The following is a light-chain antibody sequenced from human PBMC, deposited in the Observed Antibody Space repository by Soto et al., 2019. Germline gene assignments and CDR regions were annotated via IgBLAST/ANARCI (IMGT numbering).Light chain of an antibody. Sequence: EIVMTQSPATLSVSPGERATLSCSASQSVSSNLAWFRQKPGQAPRLLIWGVSNRATGIPDRFSGSGSGTDFTLTISRLEPEDFVVFYCYQYGSTPPTFGQGTKVDIK. J-gene: IGKJ1*01. V-gene: IGKV3-20*01. CDR1: QSVSSN. CDR2: GVS. CDR3: YQYGSTPPT.